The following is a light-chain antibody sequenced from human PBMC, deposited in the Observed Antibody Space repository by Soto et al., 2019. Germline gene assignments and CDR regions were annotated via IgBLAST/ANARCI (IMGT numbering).Light chain of an antibody. CDR2: DVS. J-gene: IGLJ2*01. Sequence: QAALTQPAFVSGSPGQSITISCTGTSSDVGGYNYVSWYQQHPGKAPKLMIYDVSNRPSGVSNRFSGSKSGNTASLTISGLQAEAEADYYCSSYTSSSNSVVFGGGTKVTVL. CDR3: SSYTSSSNSVV. V-gene: IGLV2-14*01. CDR1: SSDVGGYNY.